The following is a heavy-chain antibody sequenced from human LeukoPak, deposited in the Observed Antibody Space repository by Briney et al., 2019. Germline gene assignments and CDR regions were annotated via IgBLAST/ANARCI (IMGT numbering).Heavy chain of an antibody. Sequence: GGSLRLSCAASGFTFSSSAMSWVRQAPGKGLEWVSAISGSGGSTYYADSVKGRFTISRDNSKNTLYLQMNSLRAEDTAVYYCAKSKAVGTSFDYWGQGTLVTVSS. V-gene: IGHV3-23*01. CDR3: AKSKAVGTSFDY. CDR1: GFTFSSSA. J-gene: IGHJ4*02. D-gene: IGHD1-26*01. CDR2: ISGSGGST.